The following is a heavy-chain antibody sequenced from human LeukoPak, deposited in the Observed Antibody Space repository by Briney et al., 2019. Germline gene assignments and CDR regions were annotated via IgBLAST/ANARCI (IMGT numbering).Heavy chain of an antibody. CDR1: GFTFSSYA. CDR2: ISGSGGST. D-gene: IGHD6-13*01. V-gene: IGHV3-23*01. CDR3: AREALSSSWGTDY. Sequence: GGSLRLSCAASGFTFSSYAMSWVRQAPGKGLEWVSAISGSGGSTYYADSVKGRFTISRDNAKNSLYLQMNSLRAEDTAVYYCAREALSSSWGTDYWGQGTLVTVSS. J-gene: IGHJ4*02.